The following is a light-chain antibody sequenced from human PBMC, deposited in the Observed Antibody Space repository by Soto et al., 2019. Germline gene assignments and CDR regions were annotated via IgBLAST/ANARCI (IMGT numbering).Light chain of an antibody. V-gene: IGLV1-47*01. CDR1: SSNIGSNY. Sequence: QSVLTQPPSAPGTPGQRVTISCSGSSSNIGSNYAYWYQQLPGTAPKLLIYRNNERPSGVPDRFSGSKSGTSASLAISGLRSEDEADYYCAAWDDSLSGWVLGGGTKLTVL. CDR2: RNN. J-gene: IGLJ3*02. CDR3: AAWDDSLSGWV.